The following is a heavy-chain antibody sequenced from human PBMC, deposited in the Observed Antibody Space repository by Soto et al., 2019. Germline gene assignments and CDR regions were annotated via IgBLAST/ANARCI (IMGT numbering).Heavy chain of an antibody. J-gene: IGHJ6*02. D-gene: IGHD6-19*01. Sequence: EVQLLESGGRLVRPGGSLRLSCEASGFTFSSYAMSWVRQAPGKGLEWVSVIGSYSGGTYYTDSVKGRFTISRDDSRNTVYLQMNSLRAEDTAVYYCASLDGSAWREYFYGMDVWGQGTTVTVSS. CDR1: GFTFSSYA. V-gene: IGHV3-23*01. CDR2: IGSYSGGT. CDR3: ASLDGSAWREYFYGMDV.